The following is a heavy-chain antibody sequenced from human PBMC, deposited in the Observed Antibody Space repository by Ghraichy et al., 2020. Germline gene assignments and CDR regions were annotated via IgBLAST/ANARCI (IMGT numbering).Heavy chain of an antibody. CDR1: GGSFSGYY. D-gene: IGHD2-2*01. CDR3: ARVDVVVPAANRNYYYYGMDV. Sequence: SETLSLTCAVYGGSFSGYYWSWIRQPPGKGLEWIGEINHSGSTNYNPSLKSRVTISVDTSKNQFSLKLSSVTAADTAVYYCARVDVVVPAANRNYYYYGMDVWGQGTTVTVSS. V-gene: IGHV4-34*01. CDR2: INHSGST. J-gene: IGHJ6*02.